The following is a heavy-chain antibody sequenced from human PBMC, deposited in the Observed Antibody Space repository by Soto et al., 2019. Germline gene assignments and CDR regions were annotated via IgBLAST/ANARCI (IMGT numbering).Heavy chain of an antibody. CDR1: GFTVSNNY. V-gene: IGHV3-53*01. J-gene: IGHJ4*02. D-gene: IGHD3-10*01. CDR2: IYSGGYT. Sequence: EVQLVESGGGLIQPGGSLRLSCAVSGFTVSNNYMSWVRQAPGKGLEGVSVIYSGGYTAYGDSVKGRFTISRDNSKNPLYLQMKTRGAADRALFYCAPHPGGGGYWGQGTLVTVSS. CDR3: APHPGGGGY.